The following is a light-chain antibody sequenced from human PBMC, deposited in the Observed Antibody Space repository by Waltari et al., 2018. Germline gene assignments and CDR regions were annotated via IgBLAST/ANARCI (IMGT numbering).Light chain of an antibody. CDR2: KVS. CDR1: QSLVFDDGTTY. CDR3: MQGTHWPRT. V-gene: IGKV2-30*01. Sequence: DVVMTQSPLSLPVTLGQPASITCTSSQSLVFDDGTTYLNWFQQRPGQSPRRLIYKVSVRASGAPDRFSGSGSGTDFTLQISRVEAEDVGVYYCMQGTHWPRTLGQGTKVEIK. J-gene: IGKJ1*01.